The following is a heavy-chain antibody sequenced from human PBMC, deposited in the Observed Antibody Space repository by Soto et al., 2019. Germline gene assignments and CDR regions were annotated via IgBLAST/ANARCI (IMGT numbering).Heavy chain of an antibody. CDR2: INHSGST. D-gene: IGHD6-19*01. CDR1: GGSFSGYY. V-gene: IGHV4-34*01. CDR3: ARYPRGWNHLYWYFDL. Sequence: QVQLQQWGAGLLKPSETLSLTCAVYGGSFSGYYWSWIRQPPGKGLEWIGEINHSGSTNYNPSLKSRVTISVDTSKNQFSLKLSSVTAADTAVYYCARYPRGWNHLYWYFDLWGRGTLVTVSS. J-gene: IGHJ2*01.